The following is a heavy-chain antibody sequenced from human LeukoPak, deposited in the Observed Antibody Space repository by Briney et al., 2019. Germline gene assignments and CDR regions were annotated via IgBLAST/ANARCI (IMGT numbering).Heavy chain of an antibody. V-gene: IGHV3-30*18. CDR1: GFTFSNYG. CDR2: ISYDGRTT. CDR3: AKEFTSYTSGWFFQH. J-gene: IGHJ1*01. D-gene: IGHD6-13*01. Sequence: HPGGSLRLSCSASGFTFSNYGMQWVRQAPGKGLEWLAVISYDGRTTFYADSVKGRFTISRDNSKNTVDLQMSSLRAEDTAVYYCAKEFTSYTSGWFFQHWGQRRLVTVSS.